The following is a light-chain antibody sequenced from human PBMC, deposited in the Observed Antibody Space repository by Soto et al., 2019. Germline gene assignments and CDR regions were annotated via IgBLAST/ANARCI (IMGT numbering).Light chain of an antibody. CDR1: SSDVGGYNY. CDR3: SSYTTTSTRVV. CDR2: EVN. J-gene: IGLJ3*02. V-gene: IGLV2-14*01. Sequence: QSVLTQPASVSGSPGQSITISCTGTSSDVGGYNYVSWYQQHPGKAPKLMIYEVNNRPSGVSNRFSGSKSGNTAFLTISGLQAEDEADYYCSSYTTTSTRVVFGGGTKVTVL.